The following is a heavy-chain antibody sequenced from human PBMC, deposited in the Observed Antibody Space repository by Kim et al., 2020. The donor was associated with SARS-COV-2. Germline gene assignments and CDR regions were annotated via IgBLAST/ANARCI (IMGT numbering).Heavy chain of an antibody. CDR3: AVGIVVVPKLSHAFDI. D-gene: IGHD3-22*01. Sequence: GGSLRLSCAASGFTFSSYSMNWVRQAPGKGLEWVSSISSSSSYIYYADSVKGRFTISRDNAKNSLYLQMNSLRAEDTAVYYCAVGIVVVPKLSHAFDIWGQGTMVTVSS. V-gene: IGHV3-21*01. CDR2: ISSSSSYI. J-gene: IGHJ3*02. CDR1: GFTFSSYS.